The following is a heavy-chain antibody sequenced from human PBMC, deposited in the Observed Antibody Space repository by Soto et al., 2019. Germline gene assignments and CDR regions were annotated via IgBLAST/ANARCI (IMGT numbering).Heavy chain of an antibody. J-gene: IGHJ5*02. Sequence: PGGSLRLSCAASGFTFSSYAMSWVRQAPGKGLEWVSAISGSGGSTYYADSVKGRFTISRDNSKNTLYLQMNSLRAEDTAVYYCAKESASGYGSGSPEYNWFDPWGQGTLVTVSS. CDR2: ISGSGGST. CDR1: GFTFSSYA. V-gene: IGHV3-23*01. CDR3: AKESASGYGSGSPEYNWFDP. D-gene: IGHD3-10*01.